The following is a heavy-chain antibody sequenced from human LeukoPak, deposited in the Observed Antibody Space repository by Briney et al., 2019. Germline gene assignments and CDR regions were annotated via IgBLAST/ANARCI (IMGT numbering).Heavy chain of an antibody. D-gene: IGHD5-12*01. J-gene: IGHJ4*02. CDR3: AKDAVGSGYDLYYFDY. Sequence: LAGGSLRLSCAASGFTFSSYGMHWVRQAPGKGLEWVAFIRYDGSNKYYADSVKGRFTISRDNSKNTLYLQMNSLRAEDTAVYYCAKDAVGSGYDLYYFDYWGQGTLVTVSS. V-gene: IGHV3-30*02. CDR1: GFTFSSYG. CDR2: IRYDGSNK.